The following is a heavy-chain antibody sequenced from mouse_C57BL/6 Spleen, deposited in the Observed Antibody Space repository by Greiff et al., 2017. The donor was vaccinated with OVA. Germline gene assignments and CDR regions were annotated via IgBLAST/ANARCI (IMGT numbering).Heavy chain of an antibody. CDR1: GYAFSSSW. CDR3: ARDLYYSNYWYFDV. D-gene: IGHD2-5*01. J-gene: IGHJ1*03. CDR2: IYPGDGDT. Sequence: QVHVKQSGPELVKPGASVKISCKASGYAFSSSWMNWVKQRPGKGLEWIGRIYPGDGDTNYNGKFKGKATLTADKSSSTAYMQLSSLTSEDSAVYFCARDLYYSNYWYFDVWGTGTTVTVSS. V-gene: IGHV1-82*01.